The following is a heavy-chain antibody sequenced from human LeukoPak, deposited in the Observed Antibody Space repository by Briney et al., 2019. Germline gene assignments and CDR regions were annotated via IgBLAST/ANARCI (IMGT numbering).Heavy chain of an antibody. CDR3: ARVSPGWRLVRDAFDI. CDR2: ISSSSSTI. D-gene: IGHD6-19*01. CDR1: GFTFSSYS. J-gene: IGHJ3*02. Sequence: QSGGSLRLSCAASGFTFSSYSMNWVRQAPGKGLEWVSYISSSSSTIYYADSVKGRFTISRDNAKNSLYLQMNSLRAEDTAVYYCARVSPGWRLVRDAFDIWGQGTMVTVSS. V-gene: IGHV3-48*04.